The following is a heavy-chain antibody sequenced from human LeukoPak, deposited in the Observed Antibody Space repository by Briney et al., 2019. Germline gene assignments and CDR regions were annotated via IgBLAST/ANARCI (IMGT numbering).Heavy chain of an antibody. D-gene: IGHD4-17*01. CDR3: ARRLNNGDYGSDC. CDR1: GFTFSTYS. Sequence: GGSLRLSRVASGFTFSTYSMNWVRQAPGKGLEWVSTISGSSRYIYFADSVRGRFTISRDNAKNSLYLQMSNLRAEDTAVYYCARRLNNGDYGSDCWGQGTLVTVSS. V-gene: IGHV3-21*01. J-gene: IGHJ4*02. CDR2: ISGSSRYI.